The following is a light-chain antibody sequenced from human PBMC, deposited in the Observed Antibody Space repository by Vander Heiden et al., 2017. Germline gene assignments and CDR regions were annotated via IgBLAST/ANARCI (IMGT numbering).Light chain of an antibody. Sequence: EIVMTQSPATLSVSPGERATLSSRASQSVSSNLAWYQQKPGQPPRLLIYGASTRTTGIPARFSGSGSGTEFTLTISSLQSEDFAVYYCQQYNNWPPWTFGQGTKVEIK. V-gene: IGKV3-15*01. J-gene: IGKJ1*01. CDR2: GAS. CDR1: QSVSSN. CDR3: QQYNNWPPWT.